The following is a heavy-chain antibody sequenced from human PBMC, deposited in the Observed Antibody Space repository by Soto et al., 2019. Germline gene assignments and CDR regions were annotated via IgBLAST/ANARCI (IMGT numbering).Heavy chain of an antibody. CDR2: ISYDGSNK. D-gene: IGHD3-3*01. J-gene: IGHJ4*02. Sequence: GGSMRLSWAAAGCNFSSYGMHWVSKAPGKGLEWVAVISYDGSNKYYADSVKGRFTISRDNSKNTLYLQMNSLRAEDTAVYYCAKDTGTIFGVDYYFDYWGQGTLVTVSS. CDR3: AKDTGTIFGVDYYFDY. CDR1: GCNFSSYG. V-gene: IGHV3-30*18.